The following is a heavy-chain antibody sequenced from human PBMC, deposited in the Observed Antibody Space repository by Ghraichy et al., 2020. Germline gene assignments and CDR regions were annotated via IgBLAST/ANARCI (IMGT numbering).Heavy chain of an antibody. CDR3: ARAPNPRIVLCFGMDV. CDR2: IYYSGST. Sequence: IGSIYYSGSTYYNPSLKSRVTISVDTSKNQFSLELRSVNAADTAVYSCARAPNPRIVLCFGMDVWR. V-gene: IGHV4-39*01. J-gene: IGHJ6*02. D-gene: IGHD2/OR15-2a*01.